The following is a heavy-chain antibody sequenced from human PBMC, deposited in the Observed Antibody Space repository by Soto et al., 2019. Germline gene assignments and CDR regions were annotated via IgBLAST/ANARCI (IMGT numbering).Heavy chain of an antibody. CDR2: VHHRGNT. V-gene: IGHV4-39*01. J-gene: IGHJ4*02. D-gene: IGHD3-3*01. CDR1: GDSISSGDYY. CDR3: ARHLTPRFGADYFDH. Sequence: QLQLQESGPGLVQPSETLSLICTVSGDSISSGDYYWAWIRQPPGKGLEWIATVHHRGNTYYNPSFGSRVTISVDTFENQFFVNLGSVTATDTAVYYCARHLTPRFGADYFDHWGQGILVTVAS.